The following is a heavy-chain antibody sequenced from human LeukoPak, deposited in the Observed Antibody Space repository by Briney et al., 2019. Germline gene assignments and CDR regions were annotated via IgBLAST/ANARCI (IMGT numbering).Heavy chain of an antibody. CDR3: AKDMAAYYYASGNIDY. D-gene: IGHD3-10*01. CDR1: RFTFSSYG. CDR2: ISYDGSNK. V-gene: IGHV3-30*18. J-gene: IGHJ4*02. Sequence: PGRSLSLSCAASRFTFSSYGMHWVRQAPGKGLEWVAVISYDGSNKYYADSVKGRFTISRDNSKNSLYLQMNSLRAEDTALYYCAKDMAAYYYASGNIDYWGQGTLVTVSS.